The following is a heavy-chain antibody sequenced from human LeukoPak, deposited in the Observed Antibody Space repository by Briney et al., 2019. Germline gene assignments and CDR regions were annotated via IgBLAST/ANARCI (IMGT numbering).Heavy chain of an antibody. CDR3: AKDPNGDYVGAFDT. Sequence: GGSLRLSCAASGFTFSAYGVTWVRQAPGKGLEWVSSMGVSGDNVHYADSVKGRFAISRDNSKSTLYLQMNSLRAEDAAVYYCAKDPNGDYVGAFDTWGQGTMVIVSS. J-gene: IGHJ3*02. CDR2: MGVSGDNV. CDR1: GFTFSAYG. D-gene: IGHD4-17*01. V-gene: IGHV3-23*01.